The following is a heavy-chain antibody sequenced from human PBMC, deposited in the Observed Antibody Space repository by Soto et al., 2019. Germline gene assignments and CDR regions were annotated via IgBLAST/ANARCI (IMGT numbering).Heavy chain of an antibody. V-gene: IGHV3-64*01. J-gene: IGHJ6*03. Sequence: EVQLAESGGGLAQPGGSLRLSCAASGFTLSGYAMDWVRQAPGKGLEYVSGISSNGVGTYYANSVQGRFTISRDNSKNTVYLQMGSLRPEDMAVYYCARRARPDFYYTDAWGKGTTVTVSS. CDR3: ARRARPDFYYTDA. CDR2: ISSNGVGT. D-gene: IGHD6-6*01. CDR1: GFTLSGYA.